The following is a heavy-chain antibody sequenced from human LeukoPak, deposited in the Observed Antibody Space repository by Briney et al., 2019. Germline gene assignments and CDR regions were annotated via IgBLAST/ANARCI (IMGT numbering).Heavy chain of an antibody. J-gene: IGHJ6*03. D-gene: IGHD6-13*01. Sequence: ASVKVSCKASGYTFTGYYMHRVRQAPGQGLEWMGRINPNSGGTNYAQKFQGRVTMTRDTSISTAYMELSRLRSDDTAVYYCARPARIAAAGTIYYYYYMDVWGKGTTVTVSS. CDR3: ARPARIAAAGTIYYYYYMDV. CDR2: INPNSGGT. V-gene: IGHV1-2*06. CDR1: GYTFTGYY.